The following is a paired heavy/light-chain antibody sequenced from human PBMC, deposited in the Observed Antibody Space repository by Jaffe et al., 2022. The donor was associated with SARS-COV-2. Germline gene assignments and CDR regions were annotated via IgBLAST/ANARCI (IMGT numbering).Light chain of an antibody. CDR1: QSVSSN. V-gene: IGKV3-15*01. CDR3: QQYNNWPYT. J-gene: IGKJ2*01. Sequence: EIVMTQSPATLSVSPGEGATLSCRANQSVSSNLAWYQQKPGQAPRLLIYGASTRATGIPARFSGSGSGTEFTLTISSLQSEDFAVYYCQQYNNWPYTFGQGTKLEIK. CDR2: GAS.
Heavy chain of an antibody. CDR1: GFTFRSYW. Sequence: EVQLVESGGGLVQPGGSLRLSCAASGFTFRSYWMYWVRQAPGKGLVWVSRINPDGDNTSHADSVKGRFTISRDNAKNTVYLQMNSLRDEDTAVYYCAGDGYDGFDIWGQGTMVTVSS. D-gene: IGHD5-18*01. CDR2: INPDGDNT. J-gene: IGHJ3*02. V-gene: IGHV3-74*01. CDR3: AGDGYDGFDI.